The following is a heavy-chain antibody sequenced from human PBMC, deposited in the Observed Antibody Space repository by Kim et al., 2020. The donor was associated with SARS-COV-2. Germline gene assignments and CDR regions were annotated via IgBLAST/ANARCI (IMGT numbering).Heavy chain of an antibody. J-gene: IGHJ4*02. CDR2: ISGSGGST. CDR3: AKDYQRHYYGSGSYYNVSY. Sequence: GGSLRLSCAASGFTFSSYAMSWVRQAPGKGLEWVSAISGSGGSTYYADSVKGRFTISRDNSKNTLYLQMNSLRAEDTAVYYCAKDYQRHYYGSGSYYNVSYWGQRTLVTVSS. V-gene: IGHV3-23*01. D-gene: IGHD3-10*01. CDR1: GFTFSSYA.